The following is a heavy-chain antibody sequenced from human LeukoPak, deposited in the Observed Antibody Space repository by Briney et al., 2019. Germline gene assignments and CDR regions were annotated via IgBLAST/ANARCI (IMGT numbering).Heavy chain of an antibody. CDR3: AKDHQWLGTNWFDP. D-gene: IGHD6-19*01. Sequence: GGSLRLSCAASGFTVSSNYMSWVRQAPGKGLEWVSVISGSGGSTYYADSVKGRFTISRDNSKNTLYLQMNSLRAEDTAVYYCAKDHQWLGTNWFDPWGQGTLVTVSS. CDR2: ISGSGGST. J-gene: IGHJ5*02. CDR1: GFTVSSNY. V-gene: IGHV3-23*01.